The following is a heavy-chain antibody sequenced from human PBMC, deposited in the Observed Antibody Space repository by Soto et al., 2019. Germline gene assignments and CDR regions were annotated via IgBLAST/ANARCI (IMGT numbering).Heavy chain of an antibody. CDR3: ARAGDDDSSGYDGFDI. CDR1: GYTFTTYY. V-gene: IGHV1-46*01. D-gene: IGHD3-22*01. Sequence: QVQLVQSGAEVTKPGASVRVSCKASGYTFTTYYLHWLRQAPGQGLEWMGIIDPRAGSARHAQNFQGIVTMTRDTSTRTVDMDLRSLRSEDTAVYYGARAGDDDSSGYDGFDIWGQGTMVTVSS. CDR2: IDPRAGSA. J-gene: IGHJ3*02.